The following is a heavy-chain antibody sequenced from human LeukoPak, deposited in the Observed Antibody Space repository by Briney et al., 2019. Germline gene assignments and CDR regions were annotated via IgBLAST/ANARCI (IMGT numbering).Heavy chain of an antibody. CDR2: ISSSTYCI. CDR3: ARGYSCSGGSCYFDN. V-gene: IGHV3-21*01. Sequence: GGSLRLSCAASGFAFSSYSMNWVRQAPGKGLEWVSSISSSTYCIYYADSVKGRFTISRDNAKNSLYLQMNSLRAEDTAVYYCARGYSCSGGSCYFDNWGQGTLVTVSS. J-gene: IGHJ4*02. CDR1: GFAFSSYS. D-gene: IGHD2-15*01.